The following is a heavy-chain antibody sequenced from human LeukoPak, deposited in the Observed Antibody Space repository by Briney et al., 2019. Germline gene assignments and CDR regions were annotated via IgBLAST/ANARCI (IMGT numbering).Heavy chain of an antibody. CDR1: GFTVSSNY. CDR2: IYSGGST. D-gene: IGHD4-17*01. Sequence: GGSLRLSCAASGFTVSSNYMSWVRQAPGKGLERVSIIYSGGSTYYADSVKGRFTISRDNSKNRLYFQMNSLRAEDTAVYYCARVWGGDYGDTLFDYWGQGTLVTVSS. J-gene: IGHJ4*02. V-gene: IGHV3-53*01. CDR3: ARVWGGDYGDTLFDY.